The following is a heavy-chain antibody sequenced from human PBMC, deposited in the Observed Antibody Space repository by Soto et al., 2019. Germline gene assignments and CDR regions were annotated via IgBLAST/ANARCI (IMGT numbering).Heavy chain of an antibody. V-gene: IGHV4-34*01. CDR2: INHSGST. CDR1: GGSFSGYY. J-gene: IGHJ4*02. CDR3: ARGIQLWSQYYFDY. D-gene: IGHD5-18*01. Sequence: PSETLSLTCAVYGGSFSGYYWSWIRQPPGKGLEWIGEINHSGSTNYNPSLKSRVTISVDRSKNQFSLKLSSVTAADTAVYYCARGIQLWSQYYFDYWGQGTLVTVSS.